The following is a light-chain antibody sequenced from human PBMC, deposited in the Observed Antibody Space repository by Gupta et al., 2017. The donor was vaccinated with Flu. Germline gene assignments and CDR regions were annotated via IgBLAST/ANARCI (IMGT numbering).Light chain of an antibody. CDR1: QSVSSY. V-gene: IGKV3-11*01. CDR3: QQRSNWPRLT. Sequence: VTLSVSPGERATLSCRASQSVSSYLAWYQQKPGQAPRLLIYDASNRATGIPARFSGSGSGTDFTLTISSLEPEDFAVYFCQQRSNWPRLTFGGGTKVEIK. CDR2: DAS. J-gene: IGKJ4*01.